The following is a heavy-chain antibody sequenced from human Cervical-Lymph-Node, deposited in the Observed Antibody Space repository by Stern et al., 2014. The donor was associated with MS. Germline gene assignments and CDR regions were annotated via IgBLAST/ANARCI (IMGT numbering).Heavy chain of an antibody. J-gene: IGHJ4*02. D-gene: IGHD6-19*01. CDR3: AKNTMGIAVAGLFDY. CDR2: ISYDGSNR. Sequence: VQLVESGGGVVQPGRSLRLSCEASGFTFDSYGVHWVRQPPGKGLAWVAVISYDGSNRYYADSVKGRFTISRDSSKNTVHLQMNSLRADDTALYYCAKNTMGIAVAGLFDYWGQGILVTVSS. CDR1: GFTFDSYG. V-gene: IGHV3-30*18.